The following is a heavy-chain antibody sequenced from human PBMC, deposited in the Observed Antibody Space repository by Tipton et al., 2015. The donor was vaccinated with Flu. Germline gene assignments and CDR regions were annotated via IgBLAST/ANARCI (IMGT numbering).Heavy chain of an antibody. CDR3: ATGWRGGGNIDY. CDR2: FDPEDGET. J-gene: IGHJ4*02. Sequence: QSGPEVKKPGASVKVSCKVSGYTLTELSMHWVRQAPGKGLEWMGGFDPEDGETIYAQKFQGRVTMTEDTSTDTAYMELSSLRSEDTAVYYCATGWRGGGNIDYWGQGTLVTVSS. D-gene: IGHD4-23*01. CDR1: GYTLTELS. V-gene: IGHV1-24*01.